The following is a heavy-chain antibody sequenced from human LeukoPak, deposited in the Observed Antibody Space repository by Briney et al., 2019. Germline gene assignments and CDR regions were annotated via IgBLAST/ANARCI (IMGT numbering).Heavy chain of an antibody. CDR3: TTAPHSSSFPPRQ. CDR1: GFTFSSYP. CDR2: ISGSGGST. Sequence: GGSLRLSCAASGFTFSSYPMSWVRQAPGKGLEWVSAISGSGGSTYYADSVKGRFTISRDNSKNTLYLQMNSLRAEDTAVYYCTTAPHSSSFPPRQWGQGTLVTVSS. V-gene: IGHV3-23*01. J-gene: IGHJ4*02. D-gene: IGHD6-6*01.